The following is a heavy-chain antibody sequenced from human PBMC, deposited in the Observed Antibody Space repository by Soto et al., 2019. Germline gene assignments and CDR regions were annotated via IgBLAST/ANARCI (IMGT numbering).Heavy chain of an antibody. CDR3: ARHPLGGLRYYYYYYMDV. CDR2: VYYSGST. CDR1: DGSISRSTFY. D-gene: IGHD4-17*01. Sequence: SETLSLTCTVSDGSISRSTFYWGWIRQPPGKELEWNGSVYYSGSTNYNPSLKSRVTISVDTSKNHFSLKLSSVTAADTAVYYCARHPLGGLRYYYYYYMDVWGKGTTVTVSS. J-gene: IGHJ6*03. V-gene: IGHV4-39*01.